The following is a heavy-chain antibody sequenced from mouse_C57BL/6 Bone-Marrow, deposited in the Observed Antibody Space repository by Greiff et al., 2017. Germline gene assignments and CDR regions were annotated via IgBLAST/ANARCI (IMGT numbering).Heavy chain of an antibody. J-gene: IGHJ4*01. D-gene: IGHD2-3*01. Sequence: QVQLQQPGTELVKPGASVKLSCKASGYTFTSYWMHWVKQRPGQGLEWIGNINPSNGGTNYNEKFKSKATLTVDKSSSTAYMQLSSLTAEDSAVYYWARRRDGYYLSYAMDYWGQGTSVTVSS. CDR2: INPSNGGT. CDR1: GYTFTSYW. V-gene: IGHV1-53*01. CDR3: ARRRDGYYLSYAMDY.